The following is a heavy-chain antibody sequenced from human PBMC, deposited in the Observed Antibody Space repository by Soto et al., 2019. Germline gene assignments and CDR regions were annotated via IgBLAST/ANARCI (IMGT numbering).Heavy chain of an antibody. CDR2: IYYSGST. Sequence: SETLSLTCTVSGGSISSYYWSWIRQPPGKGLGWIGYIYYSGSTNYNPSLKSRVTISVDTSKNQFSLKLSSVTAADTAVYYCARYTYYYDSSGYDAFDIWGQGTMVTVSS. CDR3: ARYTYYYDSSGYDAFDI. D-gene: IGHD3-22*01. V-gene: IGHV4-59*01. J-gene: IGHJ3*02. CDR1: GGSISSYY.